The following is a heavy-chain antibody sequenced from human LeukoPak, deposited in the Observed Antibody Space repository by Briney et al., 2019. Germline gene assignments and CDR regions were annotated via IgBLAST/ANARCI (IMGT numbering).Heavy chain of an antibody. Sequence: GGSLRLSCAASGFTFSGYAMSWVRQAPGKGLEWVSAISGSGGSAYYADSVKGRFTISRDNSKNTLYLQMNSLRAEDTAVYYCAKALYYYDSSGYLHWGQGTLVTVSS. V-gene: IGHV3-23*01. CDR1: GFTFSGYA. J-gene: IGHJ4*02. CDR3: AKALYYYDSSGYLH. D-gene: IGHD3-22*01. CDR2: ISGSGGSA.